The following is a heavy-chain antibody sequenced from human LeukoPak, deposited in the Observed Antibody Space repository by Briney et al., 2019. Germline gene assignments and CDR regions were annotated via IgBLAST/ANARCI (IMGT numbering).Heavy chain of an antibody. J-gene: IGHJ4*02. CDR1: GFTFSSYA. CDR2: ISGSGSST. D-gene: IGHD2-2*01. Sequence: GGSLRLSCAASGFTFSSYAMNWVRQAPGKGLEWVSAISGSGSSTYSADSVKGRFTISRDNSKNTLYLQMNSLRAEDTAVYYCAKNPTSDVNYWGQGTLVTVSS. V-gene: IGHV3-23*01. CDR3: AKNPTSDVNY.